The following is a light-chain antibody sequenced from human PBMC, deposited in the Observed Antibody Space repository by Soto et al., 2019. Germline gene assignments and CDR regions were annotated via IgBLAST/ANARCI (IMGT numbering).Light chain of an antibody. CDR2: GAS. CDR3: QQYGGTPPRYT. CDR1: QSVSSSY. Sequence: EIVLTQSPGTLSLSPGERATLSCRTSQSVSSSYLTWCQQKPGQAPRLLIYGASRRATGIPDRFSGSGSGTDFTLTISRLEPEDSAVYYCQQYGGTPPRYTFGQGTKVEIK. J-gene: IGKJ2*01. V-gene: IGKV3-20*01.